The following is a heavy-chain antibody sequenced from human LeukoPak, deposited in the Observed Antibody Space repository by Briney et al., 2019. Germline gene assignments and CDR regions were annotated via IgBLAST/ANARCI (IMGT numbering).Heavy chain of an antibody. J-gene: IGHJ4*02. CDR1: GGSISSNY. V-gene: IGHV3-66*01. CDR3: ARDRGIAAAGLFGY. D-gene: IGHD6-13*01. Sequence: ETLSLTCTVSGGSISSNYMSWVRQAPGKGLEWVSVIYSGGSTYYADSVKGRFTISRDNSKNTLYLQMNSLRAEDTAVYYCARDRGIAAAGLFGYWGQGTLVTVSS. CDR2: IYSGGST.